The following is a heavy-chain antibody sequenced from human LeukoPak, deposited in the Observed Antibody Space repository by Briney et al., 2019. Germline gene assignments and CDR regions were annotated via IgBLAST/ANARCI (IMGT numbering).Heavy chain of an antibody. Sequence: GESLKISCKGSGSSFTDYWIGWVRQVPGKGLEWMGVIYPGDSDTSNSPSFLGQVSISVDRSITTAYLRWSSLKASDTAIYYCARGGRSGYYYGDGFDVWGQGTMVTVSS. CDR1: GSSFTDYW. CDR2: IYPGDSDT. CDR3: ARGGRSGYYYGDGFDV. V-gene: IGHV5-51*01. J-gene: IGHJ3*01. D-gene: IGHD3-22*01.